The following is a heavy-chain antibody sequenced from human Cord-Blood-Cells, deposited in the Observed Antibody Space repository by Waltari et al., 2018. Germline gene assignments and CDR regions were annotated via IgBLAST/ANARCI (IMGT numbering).Heavy chain of an antibody. CDR2: TYYRSKWYN. V-gene: IGHV6-1*01. CDR1: GDSASTNTAA. D-gene: IGHD7-27*01. CDR3: ARSPGDPRYFDL. J-gene: IGHJ2*01. Sequence: QVQLQQSGPGLVKPSQTLSLTCAISGDSASTNTAAWNWTSQSPSRGLEWLGRTYYRSKWYNDYAVSVKSRITINPDTSKNQFSLQLNSVTPEDTAVYYCARSPGDPRYFDLWGRGTLVTVSS.